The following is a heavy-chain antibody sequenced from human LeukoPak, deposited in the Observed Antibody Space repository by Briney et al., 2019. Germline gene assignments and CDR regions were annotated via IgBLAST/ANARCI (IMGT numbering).Heavy chain of an antibody. CDR3: AGGVSGIPSFDY. D-gene: IGHD6-13*01. CDR1: GGTFSSYA. Sequence: ASVKVSCKASGGTFSSYAISWVRQAPGQGLEWMGWINPISGGTNYAQNFQGRVTMTRDTSLSTAYMELSRLRSDDTAVYYCAGGVSGIPSFDYWGQGNLLTVSS. V-gene: IGHV1-2*02. J-gene: IGHJ4*02. CDR2: INPISGGT.